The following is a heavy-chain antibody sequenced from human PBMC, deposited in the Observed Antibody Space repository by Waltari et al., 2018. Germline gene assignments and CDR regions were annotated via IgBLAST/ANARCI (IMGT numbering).Heavy chain of an antibody. CDR2: FLSTSGSI. Sequence: QLVESGGDLVQSGGSLRLSCAASGFRFRDSNMNWVRQAPGQGLGGISYFLSTSGSIYYAGSGKGRFTISRDNAKNSVSLQMTSLREEDTAIYFCARGGLVRGDAFPVWGPGTVVTVSS. CDR3: ARGGLVRGDAFPV. V-gene: IGHV3-48*02. D-gene: IGHD3-9*01. CDR1: GFRFRDSN. J-gene: IGHJ3*01.